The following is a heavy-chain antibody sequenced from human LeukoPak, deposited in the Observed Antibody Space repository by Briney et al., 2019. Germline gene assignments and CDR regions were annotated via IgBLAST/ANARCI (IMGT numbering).Heavy chain of an antibody. J-gene: IGHJ4*02. CDR2: IYYSGST. D-gene: IGHD6-19*01. CDR1: GGSISSNSYY. Sequence: PSETLSLTCTVSGGSISSNSYYWGWIRQPPGKGLEWIGSIYYSGSTYYNPSLKSRVTVSVDTSKNQFSLKLSSVTAADTAVFYCARRLYSGGWPQGPFDYWGRGTLVTVSS. V-gene: IGHV4-39*01. CDR3: ARRLYSGGWPQGPFDY.